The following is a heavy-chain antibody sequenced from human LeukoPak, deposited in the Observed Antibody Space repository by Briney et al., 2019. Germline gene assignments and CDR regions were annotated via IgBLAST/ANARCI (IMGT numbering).Heavy chain of an antibody. CDR2: VYYTGTT. J-gene: IGHJ4*02. Sequence: SETLSLTCTVSAGAISNSSSYWGWLRQPPGKGLEWLGTVYYTGTTYYNPSLKSRLTISVDSSKNQFSLKLTSMTAADTAVFYCATAYSGSYYYFDYWGQGTLVTVSS. V-gene: IGHV4-39*01. CDR3: ATAYSGSYYYFDY. CDR1: AGAISNSSSY. D-gene: IGHD1-26*01.